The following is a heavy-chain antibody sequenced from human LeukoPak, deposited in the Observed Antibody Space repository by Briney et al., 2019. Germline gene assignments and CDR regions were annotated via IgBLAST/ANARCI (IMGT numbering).Heavy chain of an antibody. Sequence: PGGSLRLSCAASGFTFSSYGMHWVRQAPGKGLEWVAVISYDGSNKYYADSVKGRFTISRDNSKNTLYLQMNSLRAEDTAVYYTVVEGGDYWGQGTLVTVSS. V-gene: IGHV3-30*03. J-gene: IGHJ4*02. CDR3: VVEGGDY. D-gene: IGHD3-22*01. CDR2: ISYDGSNK. CDR1: GFTFSSYG.